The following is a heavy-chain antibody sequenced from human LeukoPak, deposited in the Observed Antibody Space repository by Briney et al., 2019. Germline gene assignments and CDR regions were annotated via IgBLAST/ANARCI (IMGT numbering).Heavy chain of an antibody. CDR2: IGRSGGGT. CDR1: GFSFSTYA. Sequence: TGGSLRLSCAASGFSFSTYAMNWVRQAPGKGLEWVSGIGRSGGGTYYADSVKGRFTISRDNSKNTVYLQMSGLRAEDTAVYCCAKGGDFIYLLDYWGQGTLVTVSS. V-gene: IGHV3-23*01. CDR3: AKGGDFIYLLDY. J-gene: IGHJ4*02. D-gene: IGHD3-3*01.